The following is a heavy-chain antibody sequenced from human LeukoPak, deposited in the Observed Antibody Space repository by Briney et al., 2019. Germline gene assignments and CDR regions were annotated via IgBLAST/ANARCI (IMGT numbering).Heavy chain of an antibody. CDR2: INHSGST. CDR1: GGSFSGYC. J-gene: IGHJ6*02. V-gene: IGHV4-34*01. Sequence: SETLSLTCAVYGGSFSGYCWSWIRQPPGKGLEWIGEINHSGSTNYNPSLKSRVTISVDTSKNQFSLKLSSVTAADTAVYYCARVRDSRFYYYYGMDVWGQGTTVTVSS. CDR3: ARVRDSRFYYYYGMDV. D-gene: IGHD6-13*01.